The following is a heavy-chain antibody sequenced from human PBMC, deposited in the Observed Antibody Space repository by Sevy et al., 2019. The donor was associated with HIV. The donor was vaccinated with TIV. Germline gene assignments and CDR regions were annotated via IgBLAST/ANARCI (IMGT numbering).Heavy chain of an antibody. CDR2: ISYDGSNK. D-gene: IGHD3-3*01. Sequence: QPGGSLRLSCAASGFTFSSYAMHWVRQAPGKGLEWVAVISYDGSNKYYADSVKGRFTISRDNSKNTLYLQMNSLRAEDTAVYYCARDGVFQESTLWSGYHCYWGQGTLVTVSS. CDR1: GFTFSSYA. CDR3: ARDGVFQESTLWSGYHCY. J-gene: IGHJ4*02. V-gene: IGHV3-30*04.